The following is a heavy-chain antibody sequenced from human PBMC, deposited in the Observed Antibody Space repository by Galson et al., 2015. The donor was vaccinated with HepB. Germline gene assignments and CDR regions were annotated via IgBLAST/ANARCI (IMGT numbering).Heavy chain of an antibody. CDR2: ISYDGSNK. V-gene: IGHV3-30-3*01. Sequence: SLRLSCAASGFTFSSYAMHWVRQAPGKGLEWVAVISYDGSNKYYADSVKGRFTISRDNSKNTLYLQMNSLRAEDTAVYYCAGESETTASPSDHYWGQGTLVTVSS. CDR3: AGESETTASPSDHY. CDR1: GFTFSSYA. J-gene: IGHJ4*02. D-gene: IGHD4-17*01.